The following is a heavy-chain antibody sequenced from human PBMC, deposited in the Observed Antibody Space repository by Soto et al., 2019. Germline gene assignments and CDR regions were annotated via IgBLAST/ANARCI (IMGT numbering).Heavy chain of an antibody. D-gene: IGHD6-13*01. CDR1: GYSFTSYW. Sequence: PXESLTISCTGSGYSFTSYWIGWVRQMPGKGLEWMGIIYPGGSDTRYSPSFQGQVTISADKSISTAYLQWSSLKASDTAMYYCARLEDISSSWYGSMDVWGQGTKVTVYS. CDR3: ARLEDISSSWYGSMDV. CDR2: IYPGGSDT. J-gene: IGHJ6*02. V-gene: IGHV5-51*01.